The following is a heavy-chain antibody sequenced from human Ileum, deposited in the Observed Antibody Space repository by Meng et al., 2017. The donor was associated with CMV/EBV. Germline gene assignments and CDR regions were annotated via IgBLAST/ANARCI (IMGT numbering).Heavy chain of an antibody. D-gene: IGHD3-10*02. CDR1: DFPFRTYG. J-gene: IGHJ4*02. CDR2: ISGGGENT. V-gene: IGHV3-23*01. Sequence: LSCAASDFPFRTYGMTWVRQGPGKGLEWVSTISGGGENTHYADSVKGRFTISRDNSRNTLYLQMNSLRVEDTAVYYCARDVPSDFDFRGLGTLVTVSS. CDR3: ARDVPSDFDF.